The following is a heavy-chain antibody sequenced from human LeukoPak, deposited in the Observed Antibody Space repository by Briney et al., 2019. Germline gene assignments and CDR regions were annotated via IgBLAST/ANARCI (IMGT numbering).Heavy chain of an antibody. CDR3: ARQDAYYYDSSGYYYFDY. CDR2: IYPGDSDT. CDR1: GYSFTSYW. V-gene: IGHV5-51*01. D-gene: IGHD3-22*01. J-gene: IGHJ4*02. Sequence: GESLKISCKGSGYSFTSYWIGWVRQMPGKGLEWMGIIYPGDSDTRYSPSFQGRVTISADKSISTAYLQWSSLKASDTAMYYCARQDAYYYDSSGYYYFDYWGQGTLVTVSS.